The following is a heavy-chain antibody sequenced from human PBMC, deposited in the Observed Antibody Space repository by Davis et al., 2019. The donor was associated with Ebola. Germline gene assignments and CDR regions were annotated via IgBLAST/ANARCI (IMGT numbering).Heavy chain of an antibody. CDR1: GASISSYY. V-gene: IGHV4-59*08. CDR2: IYYSGST. J-gene: IGHJ4*02. D-gene: IGHD3-16*01. Sequence: SETLSPTCTLSGASISSYYWSWIRQPPGKGLEWIGYIYYSGSTNYNPSLKSRVTISVDTSKNQFSLKLSSVTAADTAVYYRARHTNYIWGSYDHWGQGTLVTVSS. CDR3: ARHTNYIWGSYDH.